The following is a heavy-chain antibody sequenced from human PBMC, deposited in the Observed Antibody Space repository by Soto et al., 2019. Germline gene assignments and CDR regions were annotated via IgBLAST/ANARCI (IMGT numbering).Heavy chain of an antibody. CDR3: TTAEDIVLMVYGNAFDI. V-gene: IGHV3-15*07. CDR1: GFTFSNAW. Sequence: GGFLRLSCAASGFTFSNAWMNWVRQAPGKGLEWVGRIKSKTDGGTTDYAAPVKGRFTISRDDSKNTLYLQMNSLKTEDTAVYYCTTAEDIVLMVYGNAFDIWGQGTMVTVSS. CDR2: IKSKTDGGTT. D-gene: IGHD2-8*01. J-gene: IGHJ3*02.